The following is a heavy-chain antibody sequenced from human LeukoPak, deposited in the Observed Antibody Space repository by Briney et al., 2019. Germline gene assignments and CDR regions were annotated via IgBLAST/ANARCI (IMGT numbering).Heavy chain of an antibody. Sequence: SETLSLTCTVSGGSISSSSYYWGWIRQPPGKGLEWIGSIYYSGSTYYNPSLKSRVTISVDTSKNQFSLKLSSVTAADTAVYYCARGRSSSGFDYWGQGTLVTVSS. V-gene: IGHV4-39*07. J-gene: IGHJ4*02. CDR2: IYYSGST. CDR3: ARGRSSSGFDY. D-gene: IGHD6-6*01. CDR1: GGSISSSSYY.